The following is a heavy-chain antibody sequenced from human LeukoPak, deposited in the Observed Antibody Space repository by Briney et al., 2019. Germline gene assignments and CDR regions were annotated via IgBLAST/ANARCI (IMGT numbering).Heavy chain of an antibody. J-gene: IGHJ4*01. V-gene: IGHV4-31*03. CDR3: ARGRRELKYAPDY. CDR2: MYYTAGA. Sequence: PSETLSLTCNVSGASMRSETHYWSWLRQHPGEGPEWIAYMYYTAGAYYNPSLESRVSISLDASENQFSLKLSSVTAADTAVYYCARGRRELKYAPDYWGQGTLVTVSS. CDR1: GASMRSETHY. D-gene: IGHD2-2*01.